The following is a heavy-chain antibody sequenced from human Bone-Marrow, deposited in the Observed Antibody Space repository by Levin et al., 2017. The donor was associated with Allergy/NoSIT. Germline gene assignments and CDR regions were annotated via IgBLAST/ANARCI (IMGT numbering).Heavy chain of an antibody. D-gene: IGHD4/OR15-4a*01. J-gene: IGHJ4*02. V-gene: IGHV4-59*01. CDR3: ARGTQGLLDY. CDR2: VYYSGST. Sequence: SETLSLTCTVSGASITSYYWNWIRQPPGKGLEWIGDVYYSGSTNYNPSLKSRVAISVDTSKNQLSLKLTSVTAADTAVYYCARGTQGLLDYWGQGTLVTASS. CDR1: GASITSYY.